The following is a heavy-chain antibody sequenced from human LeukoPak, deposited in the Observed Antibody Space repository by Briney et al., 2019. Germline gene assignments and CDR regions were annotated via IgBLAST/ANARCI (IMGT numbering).Heavy chain of an antibody. D-gene: IGHD3-22*01. V-gene: IGHV4-30-4*01. CDR3: ARHYYYDSSGYYLPGFDY. CDR1: GGSISSGDYY. CDR2: IYYSGST. Sequence: SQTLSLTCTVSGGSISSGDYYWSWIRQPPGKGLEWIGYIYYSGSTYYNPSLKSRVTISVDTSKNQFSLKLSSVTAADTAVYYCARHYYYDSSGYYLPGFDYWGQGTLVTVSS. J-gene: IGHJ4*02.